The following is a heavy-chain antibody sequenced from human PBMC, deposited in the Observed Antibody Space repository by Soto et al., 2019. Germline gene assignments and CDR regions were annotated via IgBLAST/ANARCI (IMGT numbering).Heavy chain of an antibody. J-gene: IGHJ4*02. D-gene: IGHD3-16*02. CDR2: IKQDGSEK. Sequence: GGSLRLSCEASGFSFSAYWMSWVRQAPGKGLEWVANIKQDGSEKYYVDSVKGRFTISRDNAKNSLYLQMNSLRAEDTAVYYCAREDTPWMYYDYIWGSYRYFDYWGQGTLVTVSS. CDR3: AREDTPWMYYDYIWGSYRYFDY. CDR1: GFSFSAYW. V-gene: IGHV3-7*01.